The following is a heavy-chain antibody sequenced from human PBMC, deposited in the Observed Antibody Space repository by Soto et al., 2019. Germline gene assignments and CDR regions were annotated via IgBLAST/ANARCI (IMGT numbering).Heavy chain of an antibody. Sequence: SETLSLTCTVSDDSMSSYYWSWIRQHPGKGLEWIGFIYNSGDTSYNPSLNSRVTISVDTSKNQFSLKLNSVTAADTAVYYCTGTTHYSDTSDYYTTGWFDPWGQGTLVTVSS. CDR3: TGTTHYSDTSDYYTTGWFDP. CDR1: DDSMSSYY. J-gene: IGHJ5*02. CDR2: IYNSGDT. V-gene: IGHV4-59*01. D-gene: IGHD3-22*01.